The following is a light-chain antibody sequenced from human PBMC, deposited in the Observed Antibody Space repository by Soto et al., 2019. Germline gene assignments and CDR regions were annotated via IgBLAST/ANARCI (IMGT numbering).Light chain of an antibody. CDR2: RGS. CDR1: QSLLNSNGNYY. CDR3: MQALQTPRT. J-gene: IGKJ1*01. Sequence: DIVMTQSPLSLPVTPGEPASISCRSSQSLLNSNGNYYLDWYLQRPGQPPQLLIYRGSNRASGVPDRFSGSGSGTDFTLEISRVEAEDVGVYYCMQALQTPRTFGQGTKVEIK. V-gene: IGKV2-28*01.